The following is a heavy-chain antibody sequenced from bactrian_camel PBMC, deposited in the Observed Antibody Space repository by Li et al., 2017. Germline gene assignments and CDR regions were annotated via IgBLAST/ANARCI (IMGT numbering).Heavy chain of an antibody. Sequence: VQLVESGGDSVQAGGSLILSCTPSKFMVADSDMGWYRQAPGKKCELVSTIEPDGGATYLEDVKGRFTISQDKAKNAMYLQMDSLKPEDTAMYYCAADFLPCQLRASEYKYWGQGTQITVS. CDR3: AADFLPCQLRASEYKY. J-gene: IGHJ4*01. V-gene: IGHV3S53*01. CDR1: KFMVADSD. CDR2: IEPDGGA.